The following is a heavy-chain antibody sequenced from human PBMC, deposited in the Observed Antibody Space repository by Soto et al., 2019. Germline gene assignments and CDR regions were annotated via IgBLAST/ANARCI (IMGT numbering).Heavy chain of an antibody. Sequence: SETLSLTCAVYGGSFSPYFWSWIRQPPGKGLEWIGEINHSGSTNYNPSLTRRAALSVDTSKNQVSLKLTSVTAADAAVYYCARLASGWQYYYFDFWGRGTPVTVSS. CDR1: GGSFSPYF. CDR2: INHSGST. V-gene: IGHV4-34*01. D-gene: IGHD6-19*01. J-gene: IGHJ2*01. CDR3: ARLASGWQYYYFDF.